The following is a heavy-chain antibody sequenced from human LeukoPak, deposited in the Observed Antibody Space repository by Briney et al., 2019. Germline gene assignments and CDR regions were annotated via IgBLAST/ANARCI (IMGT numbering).Heavy chain of an antibody. CDR3: ARTSSALLDY. CDR2: ISASGSSI. Sequence: GGSLRLSCTASGFTFSEYYMSWIRQAPGKGLEWISYISASGSSIQYADSVKGRFTISRDNAKNSLFLQMNSLRAEDTAVYYCARTSSALLDYWGQGTLVTVSS. D-gene: IGHD3-16*01. V-gene: IGHV3-11*04. J-gene: IGHJ4*02. CDR1: GFTFSEYY.